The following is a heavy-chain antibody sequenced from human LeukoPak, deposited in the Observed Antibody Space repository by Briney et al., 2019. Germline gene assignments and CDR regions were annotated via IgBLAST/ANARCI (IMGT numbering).Heavy chain of an antibody. V-gene: IGHV3-64*01. D-gene: IGHD3-22*01. J-gene: IGHJ3*02. Sequence: PGGSLRLSCAASGFTFSSHAMHWVRQAPGKGLEYVSAISSNGGSTYYANSVKGRFTISRDNSKNTLYLQMGSLRAEDMAVYYCARASTHASYYYDSSGYSDAFDIWGQGTMVTVSS. CDR3: ARASTHASYYYDSSGYSDAFDI. CDR2: ISSNGGST. CDR1: GFTFSSHA.